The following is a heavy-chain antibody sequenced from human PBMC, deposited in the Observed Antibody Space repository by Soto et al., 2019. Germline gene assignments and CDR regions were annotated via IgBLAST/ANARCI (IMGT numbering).Heavy chain of an antibody. J-gene: IGHJ4*02. CDR2: IRSKVKSYAT. D-gene: IGHD2-8*01. CDR3: TRLGANCTDDCYFDY. Sequence: EVQLVESGGGLVQPGGSLKLSCAASGFNFSGAAIHWVRQASGKRLEWVGRIRSKVKSYATSYAVSVKDRFTISRDDSKNTAYLQMNSLKTEDTAVYFCTRLGANCTDDCYFDYWGQGTLVTVSS. CDR1: GFNFSGAA. V-gene: IGHV3-73*02.